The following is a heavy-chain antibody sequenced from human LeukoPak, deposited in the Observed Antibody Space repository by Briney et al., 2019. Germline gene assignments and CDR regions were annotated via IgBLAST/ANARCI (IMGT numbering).Heavy chain of an antibody. J-gene: IGHJ4*02. CDR2: IYTSGST. D-gene: IGHD6-19*01. V-gene: IGHV4-4*07. Sequence: SETLSLTCTVSGGSISSYYWSWIRQPAGKGLEWIGRIYTSGSTNYNPSLKSRVTLSVDTSKNQFSLKLSSVTAADTALYYCARASSWLPTPYYFDYWGQGTLVTVSS. CDR1: GGSISSYY. CDR3: ARASSWLPTPYYFDY.